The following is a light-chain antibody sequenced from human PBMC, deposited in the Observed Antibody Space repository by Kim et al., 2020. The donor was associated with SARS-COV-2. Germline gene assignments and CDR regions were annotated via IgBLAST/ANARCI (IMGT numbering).Light chain of an antibody. Sequence: SYELTQPPSVSVSPGQTATITCSGDKVGDNYVCWYQHRPGQSPVMVIYEDNKRPSGIPERFSGSNSGNTTTLTISETQAMDEADYYCQAWDSLTAVVFGGGTQLTVL. V-gene: IGLV3-1*01. CDR1: KVGDNY. J-gene: IGLJ2*01. CDR3: QAWDSLTAVV. CDR2: EDN.